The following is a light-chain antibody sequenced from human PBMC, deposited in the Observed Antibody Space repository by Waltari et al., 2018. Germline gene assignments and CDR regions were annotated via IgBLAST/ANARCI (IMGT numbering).Light chain of an antibody. CDR3: CSYTTTTTWV. V-gene: IGLV2-14*03. CDR2: GVS. Sequence: QSALTQPASVSGSPGQSITISCSGTGSDIGGFHYVSWYQQRPGKAPKLLIYGVSQRPSGCSERFSGSNSGNRASLTIAGLQAEDDSDYYCCSYTTTTTWVFGGGTKLTVL. CDR1: GSDIGGFHY. J-gene: IGLJ3*02.